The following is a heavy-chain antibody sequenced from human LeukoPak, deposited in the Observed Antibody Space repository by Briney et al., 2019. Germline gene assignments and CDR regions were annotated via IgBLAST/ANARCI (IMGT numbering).Heavy chain of an antibody. Sequence: GGSLRLSCAASEFTFVRYAMNWVRQAPGKGLEWVSYISSSSFKIGYADSVKGRFTISRDNSKNSLYLQMDSLRVEDTAVYYCVREQSYGSSWDYYMDVWGKGTTVTVPS. CDR1: EFTFVRYA. CDR3: VREQSYGSSWDYYMDV. CDR2: ISSSSFKI. V-gene: IGHV3-48*04. J-gene: IGHJ6*03. D-gene: IGHD6-13*01.